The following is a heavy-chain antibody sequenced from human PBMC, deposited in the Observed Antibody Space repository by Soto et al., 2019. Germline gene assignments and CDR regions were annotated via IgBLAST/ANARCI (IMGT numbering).Heavy chain of an antibody. V-gene: IGHV3-23*01. J-gene: IGHJ4*02. CDR3: ARRGPGTYFDY. Sequence: EVQLLESGGGLVQPGGSLRLSCAASGFTFSSYAMRWVRQAPGKGLEWVSAVSGCGGSTYYADSVKGRFTISRDNSKNTLYLQMNSLRAEDTAVYYCARRGPGTYFDYWGQGTLVTVSS. CDR1: GFTFSSYA. CDR2: VSGCGGST. D-gene: IGHD6-13*01.